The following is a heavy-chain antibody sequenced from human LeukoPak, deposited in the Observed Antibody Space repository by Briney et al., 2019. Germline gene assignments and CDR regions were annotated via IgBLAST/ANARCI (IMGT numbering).Heavy chain of an antibody. J-gene: IGHJ3*01. Sequence: SETLSLTCTVSGGSISSYYWSWIRQPPGKGLEWIGYIYYSGTIYYSGSTNYNPSLLSRVTISVDTSKNQFSLKLRSVTAADTAVYYCARPFSGSYSDAFDLWGQGTMVTVSS. D-gene: IGHD1-26*01. V-gene: IGHV4-59*08. CDR2: IYYSGTIYYSGST. CDR1: GGSISSYY. CDR3: ARPFSGSYSDAFDL.